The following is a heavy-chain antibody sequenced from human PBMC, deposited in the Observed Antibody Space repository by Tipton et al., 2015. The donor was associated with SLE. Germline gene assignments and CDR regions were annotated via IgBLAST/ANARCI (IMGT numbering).Heavy chain of an antibody. J-gene: IGHJ2*01. Sequence: GLVKPSETLSLTCTVSGGSISGYSWSWVRQPPGKGLEWIGYIYHSGSTNYNPSLKSRVTMSVDTSENQFSLKLTSVTAADTAVYYCARDRYGGGGSCFDWFCDLWGRGTLVTVSS. D-gene: IGHD2-15*01. V-gene: IGHV4-59*01. CDR1: GGSISGYS. CDR2: IYHSGST. CDR3: ARDRYGGGGSCFDWFCDL.